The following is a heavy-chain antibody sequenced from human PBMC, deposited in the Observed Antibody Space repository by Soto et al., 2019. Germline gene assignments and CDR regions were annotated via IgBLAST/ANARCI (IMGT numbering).Heavy chain of an antibody. V-gene: IGHV4-59*08. CDR1: GGSISGYY. CDR3: ATLTTVTSKYYYYMDV. CDR2: IYYSGST. Sequence: QVQLQESGPGLVKPSETLSLTCTVSGGSISGYYWSWIRQPPGKGLEWIGYIYYSGSTNYNPSLKSRVTISVDTSKNQFYLKLSSVTAADTAVYYCATLTTVTSKYYYYMDVWGKGTTVTVTS. J-gene: IGHJ6*03. D-gene: IGHD4-17*01.